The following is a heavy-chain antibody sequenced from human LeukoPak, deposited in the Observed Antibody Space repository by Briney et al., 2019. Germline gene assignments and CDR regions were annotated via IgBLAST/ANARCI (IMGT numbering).Heavy chain of an antibody. V-gene: IGHV4-4*07. J-gene: IGHJ6*03. CDR2: IYTSGST. CDR3: ARYGYGSGTPYYYYYLDV. Sequence: SQTLSLTCTVSGGSISSYYWSWIRQPAGKGLEWIGRIYTSGSTNYNPSLKSRVTMSVDTSKNQFSLKLSSVTAADTAVYYCARYGYGSGTPYYYYYLDVWGKGTTVTVSS. CDR1: GGSISSYY. D-gene: IGHD3-10*01.